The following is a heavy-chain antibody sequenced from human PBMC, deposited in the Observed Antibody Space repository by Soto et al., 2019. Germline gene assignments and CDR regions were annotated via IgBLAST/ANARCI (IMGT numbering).Heavy chain of an antibody. CDR3: AKEGGSGWYSYYYGMDV. J-gene: IGHJ6*02. V-gene: IGHV3-30*18. CDR2: ISYDGSNK. CDR1: GFTFSSYG. D-gene: IGHD6-19*01. Sequence: GGSLRLSCAASGFTFSSYGMHWVRQAPGKGLEWVAVISYDGSNKYYADSVKGRFTISRDNSKNTPYLQMNSLRAEDTAVYYCAKEGGSGWYSYYYGMDVWGQGTTVTVSS.